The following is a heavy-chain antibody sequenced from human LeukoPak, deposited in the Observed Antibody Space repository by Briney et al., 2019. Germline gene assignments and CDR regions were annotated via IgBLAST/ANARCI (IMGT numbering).Heavy chain of an antibody. CDR3: ARQVAAATLYYFDY. CDR2: IYYGGST. Sequence: SETLSLTCTVSGGSISSRSYYWGWIRQPPGKELEWIGSIYYGGSTYYNPSLKSRVTISVDTPKNQFSLKLSSVTAADTAVYYCARQVAAATLYYFDYWGQGTLVTVSS. V-gene: IGHV4-39*01. J-gene: IGHJ4*02. D-gene: IGHD6-13*01. CDR1: GGSISSRSYY.